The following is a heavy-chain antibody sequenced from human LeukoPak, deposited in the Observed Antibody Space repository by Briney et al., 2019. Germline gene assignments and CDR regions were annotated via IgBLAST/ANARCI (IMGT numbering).Heavy chain of an antibody. J-gene: IGHJ3*02. CDR3: ARDRTVGAPPLSAFDI. Sequence: ASVKVSCKASGGTFSSYAISWVRQAPGQGLEWMGGIIPIFGTANYAQKFQGRVTITADESTSTAYMELSSLTSEDTVVYYCARDRTVGAPPLSAFDIWGQGTLVTVSS. D-gene: IGHD1-26*01. CDR1: GGTFSSYA. CDR2: IIPIFGTA. V-gene: IGHV1-69*01.